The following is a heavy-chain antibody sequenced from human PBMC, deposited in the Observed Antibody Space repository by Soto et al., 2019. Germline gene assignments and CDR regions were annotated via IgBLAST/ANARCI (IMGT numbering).Heavy chain of an antibody. CDR1: GFTFSGYA. D-gene: IGHD5-12*01. Sequence: GGSLRLSCAASGFTFSGYAMHWVRLAPGKGLEYVSAITNNGDTTYYADSVKGRFTISRDNSKNTLYLQMGSLRAEDMAVYYCARRGTGYIPYDYWGQGTLVTVSS. V-gene: IGHV3-64*02. CDR3: ARRGTGYIPYDY. CDR2: ITNNGDTT. J-gene: IGHJ4*02.